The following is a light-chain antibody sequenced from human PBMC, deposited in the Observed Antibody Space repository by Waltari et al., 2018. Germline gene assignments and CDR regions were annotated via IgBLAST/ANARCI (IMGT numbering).Light chain of an antibody. CDR3: ATWDDSLSGRV. J-gene: IGLJ3*02. CDR2: ANY. V-gene: IGLV1-44*01. Sequence: QSVLTQPPSTSGTPGQRVTISCSGSTSNIGTNTVTWYQLLPGTAPKTVIFANYHRPSGVPGRFSASKSGTSASLVISGLQSEDEADYFCATWDDSLSGRVFGGGTKVTIL. CDR1: TSNIGTNT.